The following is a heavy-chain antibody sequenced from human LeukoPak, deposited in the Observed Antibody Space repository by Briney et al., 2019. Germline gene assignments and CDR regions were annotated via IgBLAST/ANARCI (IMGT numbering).Heavy chain of an antibody. V-gene: IGHV3-21*01. CDR3: VRDWGGYGLDV. D-gene: IGHD3-16*01. Sequence: PGGSLRLSCAASGFASWDYSMNWVRQAPGKGLEWVSTIDSRSSDIHYADSVRGRLTISRDNAKNSLYLQMDSLRAEDTAVYYCVRDWGGYGLDVWGQGTTVTVSS. J-gene: IGHJ6*02. CDR2: IDSRSSDI. CDR1: GFASWDYS.